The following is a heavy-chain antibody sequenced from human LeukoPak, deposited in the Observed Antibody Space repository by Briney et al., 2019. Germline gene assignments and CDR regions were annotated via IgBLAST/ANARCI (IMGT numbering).Heavy chain of an antibody. Sequence: ESLKISCKGSGYSFTSYWIGWVRQMPGKGLEWMGIIYPGDSDTRYSPSFQGQVTISADKSISTAYLQWSSLKASDTAMYYCARLAMTTVTRYYYYYMDVWGKGTTVTVSS. CDR2: IYPGDSDT. CDR3: ARLAMTTVTRYYYYYMDV. J-gene: IGHJ6*03. CDR1: GYSFTSYW. V-gene: IGHV5-51*01. D-gene: IGHD4-17*01.